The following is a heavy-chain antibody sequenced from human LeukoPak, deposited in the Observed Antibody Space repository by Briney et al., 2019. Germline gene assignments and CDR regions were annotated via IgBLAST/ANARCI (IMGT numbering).Heavy chain of an antibody. D-gene: IGHD3-3*01. CDR2: INHSGST. CDR3: AGYYSSIYGMDV. CDR1: GASISSSSYF. J-gene: IGHJ6*02. Sequence: SETLSLTCDVSGASISSSSYFWSWIRQPPGKGLEWIGEINHSGSTYYNASLKSRITISVDTSKRQFSLRMNSVTAADTAVYFCAGYYSSIYGMDVWGQGTSVTVSS. V-gene: IGHV4-39*07.